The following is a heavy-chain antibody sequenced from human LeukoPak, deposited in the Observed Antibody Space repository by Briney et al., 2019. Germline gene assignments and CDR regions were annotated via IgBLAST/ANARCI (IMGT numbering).Heavy chain of an antibody. CDR3: ARVSREDGSGTYYNDY. CDR1: GFTFSTYE. D-gene: IGHD3-10*01. CDR2: IRTGGTI. J-gene: IGHJ4*02. Sequence: TGGSLRLSYAASGFTFSTYEMTWFRQAPGKGLEWVAYIRTGGTIYYADSVKGRFTISRDNAKNSVFLQMNSLRVEDTAVYYCARVSREDGSGTYYNDYWGQGTLTTVSS. V-gene: IGHV3-48*03.